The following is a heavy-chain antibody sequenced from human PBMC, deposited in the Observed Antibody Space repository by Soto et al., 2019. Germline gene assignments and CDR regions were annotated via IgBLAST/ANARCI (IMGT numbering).Heavy chain of an antibody. CDR3: VRVLYDSGVVDF. D-gene: IGHD5-12*01. J-gene: IGHJ4*02. V-gene: IGHV3-53*01. CDR2: IQSGGAT. CDR1: GFTVSTYD. Sequence: QLVESGGGLFQAGGSTRLSCLISGFTVSTYDMAWVRQAPGKGLEWASVIQSGGATYYPDSAQGRFTISRDNSKNTVYLQMRSLRMEDTGVYSCVRVLYDSGVVDFWGQGSLITVS.